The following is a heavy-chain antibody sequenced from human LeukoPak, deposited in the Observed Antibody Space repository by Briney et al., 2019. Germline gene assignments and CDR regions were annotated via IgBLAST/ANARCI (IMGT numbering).Heavy chain of an antibody. D-gene: IGHD6-13*01. J-gene: IGHJ4*02. CDR2: IIAYNDNT. CDR1: GYTFTSYG. V-gene: IGHV1-18*01. CDR3: ARDPYSSSWYSNPNFDY. Sequence: ASVKVSCKASGYTFTSYGISWVRQAPGQGLEWMAWIIAYNDNTNYAQKFQGRVTMTTDTSTNTDYMELRSLRSDDTAVYYCARDPYSSSWYSNPNFDYWGQGTLVTVSS.